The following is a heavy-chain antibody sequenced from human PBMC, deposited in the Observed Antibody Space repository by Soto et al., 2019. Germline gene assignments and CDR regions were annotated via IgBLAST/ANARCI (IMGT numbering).Heavy chain of an antibody. D-gene: IGHD3-16*01. CDR3: ARRLDDRADEGFDV. J-gene: IGHJ3*01. CDR1: GGTFSTYT. Sequence: QVHLVQSGAEVRKPGSSVKVSCKTSGGTFSTYTIYWVRQAPGQGLEWMGRIIPLFGTTKYAQNFQDRVTITAEESTSNTCMELSSLREEDTAVYYCARRLDDRADEGFDVWGEGTAVTVSA. V-gene: IGHV1-69*18. CDR2: IIPLFGTT.